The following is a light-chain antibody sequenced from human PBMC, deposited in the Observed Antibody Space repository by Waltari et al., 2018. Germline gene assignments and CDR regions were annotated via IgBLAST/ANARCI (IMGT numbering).Light chain of an antibody. V-gene: IGKV3-11*01. CDR1: QSVSSN. CDR2: DAS. Sequence: EIVLTQSPATLSLSPGERATLSCRASQSVSSNLASYQQKPGQAPRLLIYDASNRATGSPARFSGSGSGTDFTLTISSLEPEDFAVYYCQQRSNWPPWTFGQGTKVEIK. J-gene: IGKJ1*01. CDR3: QQRSNWPPWT.